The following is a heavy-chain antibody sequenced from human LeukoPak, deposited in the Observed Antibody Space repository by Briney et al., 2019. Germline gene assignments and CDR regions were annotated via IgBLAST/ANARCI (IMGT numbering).Heavy chain of an antibody. D-gene: IGHD6-13*01. CDR1: GFTFSGAA. V-gene: IGHV3-73*01. CDR2: IRSRSNSYAT. Sequence: GGSLRLSCAASGFTFSGAAMHWVRQASGKGLEWVGHIRSRSNSYATAYAASVKGRFTISRDDSKNTAYLQMNSLRAEDTAVYYCARAALRAAAGTGDYWGQGTLVTVSS. J-gene: IGHJ4*02. CDR3: ARAALRAAAGTGDY.